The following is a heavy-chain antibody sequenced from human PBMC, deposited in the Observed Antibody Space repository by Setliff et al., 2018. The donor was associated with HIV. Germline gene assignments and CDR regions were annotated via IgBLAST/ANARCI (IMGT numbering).Heavy chain of an antibody. CDR2: IYYSGRT. D-gene: IGHD2-15*01. Sequence: SETLSLTCAVSGDSITRGGYYWSWIRQFAGKGLEWIADIYYSGRTNYNPSLKSRLTGSIDTSKNHLSLKLTSMTAADTAMYFCARGKDPGLYFDNWRQVMKVTV. CDR1: GDSITRGGYY. V-gene: IGHV4-31*11. CDR3: ARGKDPGLYFDN. J-gene: IGHJ4*02.